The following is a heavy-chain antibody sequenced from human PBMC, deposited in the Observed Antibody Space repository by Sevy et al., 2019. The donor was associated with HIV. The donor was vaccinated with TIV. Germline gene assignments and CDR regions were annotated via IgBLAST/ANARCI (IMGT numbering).Heavy chain of an antibody. J-gene: IGHJ3*02. CDR2: ISSSSNYI. CDR1: GFTFSRSS. Sequence: GGSLRLSCIASGFTFSRSSMNWVRQAPGKGLEWVSSISSSSNYIYYADSMKGRFTISRDNAKNSLYLQMNSLRAEDTAVYYCAADRREMVKAADDSFHIWGQGTMVTVSS. CDR3: AADRREMVKAADDSFHI. D-gene: IGHD5-18*01. V-gene: IGHV3-21*01.